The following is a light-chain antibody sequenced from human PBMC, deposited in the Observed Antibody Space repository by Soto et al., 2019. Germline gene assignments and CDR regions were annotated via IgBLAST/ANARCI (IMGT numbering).Light chain of an antibody. Sequence: SYELTQPPSVSVSPGQTARITCSGDALPKQYAYWYQQKPGQAPVRVIYKDSERPSGIPERFSGSSSGTTVTLTISGVQAEDEADYYCQSADSSGTYPVVFGGGTKVTVL. CDR1: ALPKQY. V-gene: IGLV3-25*02. CDR2: KDS. CDR3: QSADSSGTYPVV. J-gene: IGLJ2*01.